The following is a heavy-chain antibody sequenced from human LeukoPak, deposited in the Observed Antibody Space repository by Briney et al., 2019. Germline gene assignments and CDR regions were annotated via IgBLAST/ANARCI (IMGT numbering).Heavy chain of an antibody. Sequence: SCKASGYTYTSYAMHWVRQAPGKGLEWVAVISYDGSNKYYADSVKGRFTICRDISKNTLYLQMNSLRAEDTAVYYCARDRTRDGYNQGRVFDYWGQGTLVTVSS. CDR2: ISYDGSNK. CDR3: ARDRTRDGYNQGRVFDY. V-gene: IGHV3-30-3*01. J-gene: IGHJ4*02. CDR1: GYTYTSYA. D-gene: IGHD5-24*01.